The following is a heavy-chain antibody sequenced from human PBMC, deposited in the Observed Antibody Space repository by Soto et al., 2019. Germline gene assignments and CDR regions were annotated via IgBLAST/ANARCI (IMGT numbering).Heavy chain of an antibody. Sequence: GGSLRLSCAASGFTFSSYAMSWVRQAPGKGLEWVSAISGSGGSTYYADSVKGRFTISRDNSKNTLYLQMNSLRAEDTAVYYCAKENPYKVVVAVKEVGNWFDPWGQGTLVTVSS. D-gene: IGHD2-15*01. CDR2: ISGSGGST. CDR1: GFTFSSYA. J-gene: IGHJ5*02. V-gene: IGHV3-23*01. CDR3: AKENPYKVVVAVKEVGNWFDP.